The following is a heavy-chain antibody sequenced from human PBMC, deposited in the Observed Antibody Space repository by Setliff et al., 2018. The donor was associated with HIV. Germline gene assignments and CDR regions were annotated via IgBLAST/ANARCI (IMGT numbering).Heavy chain of an antibody. V-gene: IGHV4-31*03. Sequence: SETLSLTCTVSDGSISSSVYYWSWIRQHPGKGLEWIGYIYYSGSTYYNPSLKSRVTMSVDTSKNQFSLKLSSVTAADTAVYYCASMYSNYGRYYYYYMDVWGKGATGTVSS. J-gene: IGHJ6*03. D-gene: IGHD4-4*01. CDR2: IYYSGST. CDR1: DGSISSSVYY. CDR3: ASMYSNYGRYYYYYMDV.